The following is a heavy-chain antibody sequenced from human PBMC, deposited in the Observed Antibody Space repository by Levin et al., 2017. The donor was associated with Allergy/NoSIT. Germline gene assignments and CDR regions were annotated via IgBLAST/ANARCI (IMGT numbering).Heavy chain of an antibody. CDR3: ARESGSLDY. Sequence: LSLTCAASGFTFSSYGMHWVRQAPGKGLEWVAVIWYDGSNKYYADSVKGRFTISRDNSKNTLYLQMNSLRAEDTAVYYCARESGSLDYWGQGTLVTVSS. CDR2: IWYDGSNK. D-gene: IGHD1-26*01. V-gene: IGHV3-33*01. CDR1: GFTFSSYG. J-gene: IGHJ4*02.